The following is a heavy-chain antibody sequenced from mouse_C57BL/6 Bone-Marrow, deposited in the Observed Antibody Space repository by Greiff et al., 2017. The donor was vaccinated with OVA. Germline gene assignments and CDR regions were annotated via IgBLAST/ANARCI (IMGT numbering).Heavy chain of an antibody. Sequence: QVQLQQSGAELVKPGASVKMSCKASGYTFTTYPIEWMKQNHGKSLEWIGNFHPYNDDTKYNEKFKGKATLTVDKSSSTVYMELSRLTSEYSAVYYCARTGGNWYFDVWGTGTTVTVSS. CDR1: GYTFTTYP. CDR2: FHPYNDDT. V-gene: IGHV1-47*01. D-gene: IGHD1-1*01. CDR3: ARTGGNWYFDV. J-gene: IGHJ1*03.